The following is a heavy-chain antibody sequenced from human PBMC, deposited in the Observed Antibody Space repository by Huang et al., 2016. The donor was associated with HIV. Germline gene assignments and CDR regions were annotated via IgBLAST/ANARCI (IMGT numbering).Heavy chain of an antibody. J-gene: IGHJ4*02. D-gene: IGHD3-10*01. CDR2: ISYDGRNK. CDR3: AKDRRAYYYGSGIEY. CDR1: GFSFSDFG. V-gene: IGHV3-30*18. Sequence: QVQLVESGGGVVEPGRSLRVSCAASGFSFSDFGMDWVRQAPGKGLEWVAVISYDGRNKFYADSVKGRFTISRDNSKNTVYLQMNSLRAGDTAVYYCAKDRRAYYYGSGIEYWGQGARVTVSS.